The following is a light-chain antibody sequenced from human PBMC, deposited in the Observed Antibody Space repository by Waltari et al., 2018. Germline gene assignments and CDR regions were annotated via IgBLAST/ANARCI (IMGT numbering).Light chain of an antibody. CDR3: QETYTPPWT. CDR2: SAS. Sequence: DIQMTQSPLSLSASVGDRVTVTCRASQSGSTHLTWYQHKPGKAPELLVYSASFLETGVPSRFSAGGSGTDFNFTITAVQPEDFATYYCQETYTPPWTFGPGTRLEIK. V-gene: IGKV1-39*01. CDR1: QSGSTH. J-gene: IGKJ1*01.